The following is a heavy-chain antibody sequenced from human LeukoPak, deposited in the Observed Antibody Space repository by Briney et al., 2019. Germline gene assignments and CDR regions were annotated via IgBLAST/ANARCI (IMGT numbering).Heavy chain of an antibody. CDR3: AKHRFESGGYHSTD. CDR2: IYYSGST. CDR1: GGSISSGSYY. V-gene: IGHV4-31*03. Sequence: PSETLSLTCTVSGGSISSGSYYWSWIRQHPGKGLVWIGYIYYSGSTYYNPSLKSRVTISLDTSKNQFSLKLSSVTAADTAVYYCAKHRFESGGYHSTDWGQGTLVTVSS. D-gene: IGHD3-22*01. J-gene: IGHJ4*02.